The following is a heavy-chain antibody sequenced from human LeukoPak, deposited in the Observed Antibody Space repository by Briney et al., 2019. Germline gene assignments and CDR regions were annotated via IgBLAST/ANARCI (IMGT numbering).Heavy chain of an antibody. CDR1: GGSISSSSYY. J-gene: IGHJ6*03. D-gene: IGHD3-10*01. CDR2: IYYSGST. V-gene: IGHV4-39*07. Sequence: PSETLSLTCTVSGGSISSSSYYWGWIRQPPGKGLEWIGSIYYSGSTYYNPSLKSRVTISVDTSKNQFSLNLSSVTAADTAVYYCARARYGSGSYHYMDVWGKGTTVTISS. CDR3: ARARYGSGSYHYMDV.